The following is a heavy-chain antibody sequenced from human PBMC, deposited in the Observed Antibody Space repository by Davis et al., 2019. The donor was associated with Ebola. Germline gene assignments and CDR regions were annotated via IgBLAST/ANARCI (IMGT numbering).Heavy chain of an antibody. CDR3: AKDTSNVWFDV. V-gene: IGHV3-23*01. J-gene: IGHJ3*01. Sequence: GGSLRLSCAGSEFAFSTYTMNWVRQAPGKGLEWVSTFTSRSGVTYYADSVKGRFTISRDNSKNTLHLQMNSLRVEDTAIYYCAKDTSNVWFDVWGQGTMVTVSS. CDR2: FTSRSGVT. CDR1: EFAFSTYT. D-gene: IGHD6-19*01.